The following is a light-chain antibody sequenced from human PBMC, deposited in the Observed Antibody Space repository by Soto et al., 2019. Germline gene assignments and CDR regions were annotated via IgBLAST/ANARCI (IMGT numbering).Light chain of an antibody. J-gene: IGKJ4*01. CDR1: QNINNY. V-gene: IGKV1-39*01. Sequence: DIQMTQSPSSLSASVGDRVTITCQASQNINNYLNWYQQKPGRAPKLLIYDASNLESGVPSRFSGSGSGTDFTLTISSLQLEDFATYYCQQNYSTPLAFGGGTKVDIK. CDR3: QQNYSTPLA. CDR2: DAS.